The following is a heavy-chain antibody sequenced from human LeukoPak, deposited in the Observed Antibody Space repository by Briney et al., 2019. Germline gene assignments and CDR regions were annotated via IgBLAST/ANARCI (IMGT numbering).Heavy chain of an antibody. J-gene: IGHJ5*02. CDR2: IKQDGSEK. V-gene: IGHV3-7*03. CDR1: GSTFSSYW. CDR3: ARDYDVLTAYPPTQLFDP. D-gene: IGHD3-9*01. Sequence: PGGSLRLSCAASGSTFSSYWMSWVRQAPGKGLEWVANIKQDGSEKYYVDSVKGRFTISRDNAKNSLYLQMNSLRAEDTAVYYCARDYDVLTAYPPTQLFDPWGQGTLVTVSS.